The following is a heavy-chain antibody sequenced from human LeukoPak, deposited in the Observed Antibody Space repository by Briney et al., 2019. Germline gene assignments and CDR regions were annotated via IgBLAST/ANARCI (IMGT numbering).Heavy chain of an antibody. J-gene: IGHJ4*02. CDR2: IYSGGST. D-gene: IGHD3-22*01. CDR1: GFTVSTNY. V-gene: IGHV3-53*01. Sequence: GGSLRLSCAASGFTVSTNYMNWVRQAPGKGLEWVSIIYSGGSTYYADSVKGRFTISRDNSKNTLYLQMNSLRAEDTAVYYCARKTDSGGQGDYWGPGTLVTVSS. CDR3: ARKTDSGGQGDY.